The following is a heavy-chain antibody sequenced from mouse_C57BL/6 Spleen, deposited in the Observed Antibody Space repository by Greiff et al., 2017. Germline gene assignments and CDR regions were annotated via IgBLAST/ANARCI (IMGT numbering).Heavy chain of an antibody. CDR2: INPNNGGT. CDR1: GYTFTDYY. Sequence: VQLQQSGPELVKPGASVKISCKASGYTFTDYYMNWVKQSHGKSLEWIGDINPNNGGTSYNQKFKGKATLTVDKSSSTAYMELRSLTSEDSAVYDCARPYYGSSYEDAMDYWGQGTSVTVSS. CDR3: ARPYYGSSYEDAMDY. J-gene: IGHJ4*01. V-gene: IGHV1-26*01. D-gene: IGHD1-1*01.